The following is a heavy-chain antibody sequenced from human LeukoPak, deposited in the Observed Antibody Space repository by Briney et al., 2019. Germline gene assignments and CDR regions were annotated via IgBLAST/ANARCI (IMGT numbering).Heavy chain of an antibody. V-gene: IGHV5-51*01. CDR3: ARNAGYSSGWYDAFDI. J-gene: IGHJ3*02. CDR1: GYSFTSYW. D-gene: IGHD6-19*01. CDR2: IYPGDSDT. Sequence: GESLKISCKGSGYSFTSYWIGWVRQMPGKGLEWMGIIYPGDSDTRYSPSFQGQGTISADKSISTAYLQWSSLKASDTAMYYCARNAGYSSGWYDAFDIWGQGTMVTVSS.